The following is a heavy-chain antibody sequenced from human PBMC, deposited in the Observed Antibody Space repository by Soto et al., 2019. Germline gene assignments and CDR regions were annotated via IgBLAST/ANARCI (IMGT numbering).Heavy chain of an antibody. Sequence: SETLSLTCTVSGGSVNRGDYYWSWIRQPPGKGLEWIGYIYYSGYIYYNPALKSRVTMSVDTSKTQFSLNLNSLTAADTAIYYWARAMAAAGNEFDSWGQGTLVTVSS. CDR2: IYYSGYI. V-gene: IGHV4-30-4*01. D-gene: IGHD6-13*01. J-gene: IGHJ4*02. CDR3: ARAMAAAGNEFDS. CDR1: GGSVNRGDYY.